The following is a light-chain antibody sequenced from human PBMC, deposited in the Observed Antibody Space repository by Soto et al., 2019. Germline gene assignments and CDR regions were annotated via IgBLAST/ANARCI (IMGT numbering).Light chain of an antibody. CDR2: EGR. CDR1: ASDVGSSNL. CDR3: CSFASSSTSYV. V-gene: IGLV2-23*01. Sequence: QSVLTQPASVSGSPGQSITISCTGTASDVGSSNLVSWYQQYPGKAPKLIIYEGRRRPSGVSGRFSGSKSGNTASLTISGLQAEDEADYYCCSFASSSTSYVFGNGTKVTVL. J-gene: IGLJ1*01.